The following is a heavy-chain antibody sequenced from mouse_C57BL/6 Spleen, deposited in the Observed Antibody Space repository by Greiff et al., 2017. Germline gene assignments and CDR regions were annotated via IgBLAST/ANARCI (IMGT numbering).Heavy chain of an antibody. D-gene: IGHD2-5*01. CDR1: GFTFSSYA. CDR2: ISDGGSYT. V-gene: IGHV5-4*01. J-gene: IGHJ4*01. Sequence: EVKLQESGGGLVKPGGSLKLSCAASGFTFSSYAMSWVRQTPEKRLEWVATISDGGSYTYYPDNVKGRFTISRDNAKNNLYLQMSHLKSEDTAMYYCARDRSNYDAMDYWGQGTSVTVSS. CDR3: ARDRSNYDAMDY.